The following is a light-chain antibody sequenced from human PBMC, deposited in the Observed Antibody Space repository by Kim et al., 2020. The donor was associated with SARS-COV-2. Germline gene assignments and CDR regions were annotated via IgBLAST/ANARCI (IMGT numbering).Light chain of an antibody. CDR3: QSFDSGLSASL. J-gene: IGLJ3*02. CDR2: ANT. V-gene: IGLV1-40*01. Sequence: QSVLTQPPSVSGAPGQRVTISCTGSSSNIGAGFDVHWYQQIPGTVPKLLIYANTNRPSGVPDRYSGSKSGTSASLAIAGLQPADEADYYCQSFDSGLSASLFGGGTKLTVL. CDR1: SSNIGAGFD.